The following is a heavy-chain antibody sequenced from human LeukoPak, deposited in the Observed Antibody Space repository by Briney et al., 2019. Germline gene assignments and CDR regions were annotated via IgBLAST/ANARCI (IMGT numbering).Heavy chain of an antibody. CDR2: IYTGGST. Sequence: HSETLSLTCSVSGGSISAYYWNWIRQPAGKGLEWIGRIYTGGSTTYNPSLKSRVTMSVDTSKNQFSLKLSSVTAADTAVYYCAKSLGSCSSTSCYSLDNWFDPWGQGTLVTVSS. J-gene: IGHJ5*02. V-gene: IGHV4-4*07. CDR3: AKSLGSCSSTSCYSLDNWFDP. CDR1: GGSISAYY. D-gene: IGHD2-2*01.